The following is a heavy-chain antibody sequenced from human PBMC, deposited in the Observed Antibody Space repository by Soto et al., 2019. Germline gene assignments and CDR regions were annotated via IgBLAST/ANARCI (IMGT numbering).Heavy chain of an antibody. D-gene: IGHD3-16*02. CDR2: IYHTGST. J-gene: IGHJ3*02. CDR3: ARDLSSDI. Sequence: SETLSLTCTVSGGPIRSYYWSWIRQSPGKGLEWIGYIYHTGSTNYNPSLKSRVTISLDTSKNQFSLKLSSVTAADTAVYYCARDLSSDIWGQGTMVTVSS. V-gene: IGHV4-59*13. CDR1: GGPIRSYY.